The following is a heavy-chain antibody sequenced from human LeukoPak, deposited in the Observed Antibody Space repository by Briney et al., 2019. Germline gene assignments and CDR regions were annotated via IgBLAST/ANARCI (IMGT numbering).Heavy chain of an antibody. CDR2: INPNSGGT. V-gene: IGHV1-2*02. D-gene: IGHD3-22*01. CDR3: VRGARYFYDTSHPFDP. J-gene: IGHJ5*02. CDR1: GYTFTGYY. Sequence: ASVKVSCKASGYTFTGYYMHWVRQAPGQGLEWMGWINPNSGGTNYAQKFQGRVTMTRDTSISTAYMELSRLRSDDTAVYYCVRGARYFYDTSHPFDPWGQGTLVTVSS.